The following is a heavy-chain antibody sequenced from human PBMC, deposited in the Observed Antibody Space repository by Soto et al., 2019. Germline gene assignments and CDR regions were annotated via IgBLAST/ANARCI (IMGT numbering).Heavy chain of an antibody. Sequence: QVQLVQSGDEVKKPGASVKVSCKASGYIFVNYGIAWVRQAPGQGLEWMGWISPYTGNTHSASKVQGRLTMTTDTSTSTAYMDLGRMTSDDPAVYYCVMVDNYVTTIPQDVWGQGTTVTVSS. J-gene: IGHJ6*02. V-gene: IGHV1-18*01. D-gene: IGHD3-16*01. CDR3: VMVDNYVTTIPQDV. CDR2: ISPYTGNT. CDR1: GYIFVNYG.